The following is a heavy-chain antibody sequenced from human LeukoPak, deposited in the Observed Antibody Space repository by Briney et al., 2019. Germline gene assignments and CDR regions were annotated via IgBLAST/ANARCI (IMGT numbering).Heavy chain of an antibody. CDR1: GFIFSNSW. CDR2: ISGSGGIT. J-gene: IGHJ4*02. CDR3: AKDPTDFDSSGQTYFDY. V-gene: IGHV3-23*01. D-gene: IGHD3-22*01. Sequence: GGSLRLSCAASGFIFSNSWMNWVRQAPGKGLEWVSGISGSGGITHYADSVRGRFTISRDNSKNTLYLQMNSLRAEDTAVYYCAKDPTDFDSSGQTYFDYWGQGSLVTVSS.